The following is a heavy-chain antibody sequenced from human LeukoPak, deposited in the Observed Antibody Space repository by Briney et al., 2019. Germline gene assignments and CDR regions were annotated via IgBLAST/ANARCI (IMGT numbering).Heavy chain of an antibody. CDR1: SYSISSGYY. V-gene: IGHV4-38-2*02. Sequence: PSETLSLTCTVSSYSISSGYYWGWIRQPPGKGLEWIGSIYHSGSTYYNPSLKSRVTISVDTSKNQFSLKLSSVTAADTAVYYCARQGGGIAVAAEGSFFDYWGQGTLVTVSS. CDR3: ARQGGGIAVAAEGSFFDY. D-gene: IGHD6-19*01. J-gene: IGHJ4*02. CDR2: IYHSGST.